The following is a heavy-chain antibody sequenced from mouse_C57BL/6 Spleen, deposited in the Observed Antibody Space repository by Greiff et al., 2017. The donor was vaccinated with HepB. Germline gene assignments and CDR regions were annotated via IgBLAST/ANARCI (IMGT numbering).Heavy chain of an antibody. CDR3: ARMAMDY. CDR1: GYAFSSSW. Sequence: QVQLQQSGPELVKPGASVKISCKASGYAFSSSWMNWVKQRPGKGLEWIGRIYPGDGDTNYNGKFKGKATLTADKSSSTAYMQLSSLTSEDSAVYCCARMAMDYWGQGTSVTVSS. V-gene: IGHV1-82*01. J-gene: IGHJ4*01. CDR2: IYPGDGDT.